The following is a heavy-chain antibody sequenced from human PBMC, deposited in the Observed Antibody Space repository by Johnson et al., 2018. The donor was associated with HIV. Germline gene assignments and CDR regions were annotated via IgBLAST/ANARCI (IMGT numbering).Heavy chain of an antibody. D-gene: IGHD1-1*01. Sequence: MQLVESGGGLVQPGGSLRLSCAASGVTFSSYAMSWVRQAPGKGLEWVSAISGSGGSKYYADSVKGRFTISRDNSKNTLYLQMKSLRAEDTAVYYCAKDRTSAQIAFDIWGQGTMVTVSS. CDR3: AKDRTSAQIAFDI. CDR2: ISGSGGSK. V-gene: IGHV3-23*04. CDR1: GVTFSSYA. J-gene: IGHJ3*02.